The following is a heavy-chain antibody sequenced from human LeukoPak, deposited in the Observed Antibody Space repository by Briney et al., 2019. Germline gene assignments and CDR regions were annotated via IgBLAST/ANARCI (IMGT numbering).Heavy chain of an antibody. CDR3: ARVRYYGSGSYSGYFQH. J-gene: IGHJ1*01. CDR1: GGTFSSYA. CDR2: IIPIFGTA. D-gene: IGHD3-10*01. V-gene: IGHV1-69*13. Sequence: SVKVSCKASGGTFSSYAISWVRQAPGQGLEWMGGIIPIFGTANYAQKFQGRVTITADESTSTAYMELSSLRSEDTAVYYCARVRYYGSGSYSGYFQHWGQGTLVTVSS.